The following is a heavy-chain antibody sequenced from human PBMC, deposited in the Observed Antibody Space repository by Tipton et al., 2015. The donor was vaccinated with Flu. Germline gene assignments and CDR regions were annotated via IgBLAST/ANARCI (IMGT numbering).Heavy chain of an antibody. Sequence: TLSLTCNVSGGSIHNYYWSWIRQPAGKELEWIGRIFSTGRTNYNPSLKSRVTMSVDASKNQLSLHLSSVTAADTAFYYCARESDYGDYYFDYWGQGSPVIVSS. CDR3: ARESDYGDYYFDY. J-gene: IGHJ4*02. CDR2: IFSTGRT. D-gene: IGHD4-17*01. CDR1: GGSIHNYY. V-gene: IGHV4-4*07.